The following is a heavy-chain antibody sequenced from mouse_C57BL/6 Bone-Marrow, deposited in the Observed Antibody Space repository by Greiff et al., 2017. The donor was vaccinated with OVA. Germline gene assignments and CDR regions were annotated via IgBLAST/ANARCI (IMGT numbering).Heavy chain of an antibody. V-gene: IGHV14-1*01. CDR2: IDPEDGDT. J-gene: IGHJ3*01. Sequence: VQLQQSGAELVRPGASVKLSCTASGFNIKDYYMHWVKQRPEQGLEWIGRIDPEDGDTEYAPKFQGKATMTADTSSNTAFLHLNTLTSEDTAVYNCTTGSSSFWFAYWGQGTLVTVSA. CDR3: TTGSSSFWFAY. CDR1: GFNIKDYY. D-gene: IGHD1-1*01.